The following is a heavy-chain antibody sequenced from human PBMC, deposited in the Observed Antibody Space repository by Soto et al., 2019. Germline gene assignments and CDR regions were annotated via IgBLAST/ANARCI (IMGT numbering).Heavy chain of an antibody. V-gene: IGHV3-11*01. CDR2: ISNSGRTL. Sequence: QVQLVESGGGLVKPGGSLRLSCAASGFTFSDYYMIWIRQAPGKGLEWVSYISNSGRTLYYADSMKGRLTISRDNAKNSLFLQMNSLRSEDTAVYYCARDLVAVSGGVYSSSSGGYFFDFWGQGTLVTVSS. CDR3: ARDLVAVSGGVYSSSSGGYFFDF. CDR1: GFTFSDYY. J-gene: IGHJ4*02. D-gene: IGHD6-6*01.